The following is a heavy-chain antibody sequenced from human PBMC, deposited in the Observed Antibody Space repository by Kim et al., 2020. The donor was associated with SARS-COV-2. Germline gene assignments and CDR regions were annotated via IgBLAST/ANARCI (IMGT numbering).Heavy chain of an antibody. CDR2: IYSDGRT. J-gene: IGHJ4*02. Sequence: GGSLRLSCAASGFTVTGNYMSWVRQAPGKGLEWVSVIYSDGRTYYADSVKARLTISRDKSKNMLYLQMISLRAEDTAVYYCAKDGCGCGWCNADWGQGTLVTVSS. CDR3: AKDGCGCGWCNAD. CDR1: GFTVTGNY. D-gene: IGHD6-19*01. V-gene: IGHV3-53*01.